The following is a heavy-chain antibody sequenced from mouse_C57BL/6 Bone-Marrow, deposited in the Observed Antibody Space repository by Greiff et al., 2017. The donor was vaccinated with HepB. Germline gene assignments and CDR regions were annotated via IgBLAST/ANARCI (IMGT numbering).Heavy chain of an antibody. CDR2: ISSGSSTI. CDR1: GFTFSDYG. V-gene: IGHV5-17*01. J-gene: IGHJ3*01. CDR3: ASAVYGNYLAWFAY. Sequence: EVQGVESGGGLVKPGGSLKLSCAASGFTFSDYGMHWVRQAPEKGLEWVAYISSGSSTIYYADTVKGRFTISRDNAKNTLFLQMTSLRSEDTAMYYCASAVYGNYLAWFAYWGQGTLVTVSA. D-gene: IGHD2-1*01.